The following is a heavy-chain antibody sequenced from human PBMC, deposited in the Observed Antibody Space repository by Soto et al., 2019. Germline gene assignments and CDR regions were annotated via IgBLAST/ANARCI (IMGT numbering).Heavy chain of an antibody. CDR1: GFTFSSYS. D-gene: IGHD3-3*01. Sequence: GGSLRLACAASGFTFSSYSMNWVRQAPGKGLEWVSYISSSSSTIYYADSVKGRFTISRDNAKNSLYLQMNSLRDEDTAVYYCAREKRDDFWSGSVSYYYGMDVWGQGTTVTGSS. CDR3: AREKRDDFWSGSVSYYYGMDV. CDR2: ISSSSSTI. J-gene: IGHJ6*02. V-gene: IGHV3-48*02.